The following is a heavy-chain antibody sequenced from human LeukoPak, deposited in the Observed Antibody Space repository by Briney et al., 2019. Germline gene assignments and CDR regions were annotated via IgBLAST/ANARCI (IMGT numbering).Heavy chain of an antibody. V-gene: IGHV3-30*18. Sequence: PGRSLRLSCAASGFTFSSYAMHWVRQAPGKGLEWVAVISSDGSAKYYTDSVKGRFTISRDNSKNTLYLQMNSLRPEDTAVYYCAKCLSSGWYLWVDYWGQGTLVTVSS. CDR1: GFTFSSYA. CDR3: AKCLSSGWYLWVDY. D-gene: IGHD6-19*01. J-gene: IGHJ4*02. CDR2: ISSDGSAK.